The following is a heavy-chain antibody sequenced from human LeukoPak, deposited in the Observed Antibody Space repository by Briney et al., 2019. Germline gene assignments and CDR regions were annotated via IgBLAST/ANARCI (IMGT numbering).Heavy chain of an antibody. Sequence: ASVKVSCKASGYTFTSYYMHWVRRAPGQGLEWMGIINPSGGSTSYAQKFQGRVTMTRDTSTSTVYMELSSLRSEDTAVYYCARSYDYGDPLGAFDIWGQGTMVTVSS. D-gene: IGHD4-17*01. CDR1: GYTFTSYY. J-gene: IGHJ3*02. CDR2: INPSGGST. CDR3: ARSYDYGDPLGAFDI. V-gene: IGHV1-46*01.